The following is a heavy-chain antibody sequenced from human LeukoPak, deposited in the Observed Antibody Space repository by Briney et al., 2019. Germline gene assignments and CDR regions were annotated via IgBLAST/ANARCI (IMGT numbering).Heavy chain of an antibody. V-gene: IGHV4-39*07. J-gene: IGHJ6*04. D-gene: IGHD6-19*01. CDR3: ARSPRGGIAVAGTRLDV. CDR2: IFYSGST. CDR1: GGSISSSSYY. Sequence: SETLSLTCTVSGGSISSSSYYWGWIRQPPGKGLEWIGNIFYSGSTYYSPSLRSRVTISVDTSKNQFSLKLSSVTAADTAVYYCARSPRGGIAVAGTRLDVWGKGTTVTISS.